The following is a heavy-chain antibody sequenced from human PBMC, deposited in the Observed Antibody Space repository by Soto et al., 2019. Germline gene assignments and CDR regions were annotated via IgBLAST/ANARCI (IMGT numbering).Heavy chain of an antibody. V-gene: IGHV3-23*01. CDR1: GFTFSSYA. CDR3: AKDRPYYDILTVGWFDP. CDR2: ISGSGGST. J-gene: IGHJ5*02. D-gene: IGHD3-9*01. Sequence: PGGSLRLSCAASGFTFSSYAMNWVRQAPGKGLEWVSAISGSGGSTYYADSVKGRFTISRDNSKNTLYLQMNSLRAEDTAVYYCAKDRPYYDILTVGWFDPWGQGTLVTVSS.